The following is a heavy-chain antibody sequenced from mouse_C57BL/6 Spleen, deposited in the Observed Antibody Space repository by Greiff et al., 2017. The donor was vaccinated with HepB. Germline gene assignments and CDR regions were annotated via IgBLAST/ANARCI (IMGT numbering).Heavy chain of an antibody. J-gene: IGHJ4*01. V-gene: IGHV14-2*01. CDR3: AADSNDVKGAMDY. CDR2: IDPEDGDT. CDR1: GFNFNDYY. Sequence: EVQLKESGAELVKPGASVKLSCTASGFNFNDYYMHWVKQRPEQGLEWIGMIDPEDGDTKYAPKFQGKATITADTSSNTAYLQLSSLTSEDAAVYYCAADSNDVKGAMDYWGQGTTVTVSS. D-gene: IGHD2-12*01.